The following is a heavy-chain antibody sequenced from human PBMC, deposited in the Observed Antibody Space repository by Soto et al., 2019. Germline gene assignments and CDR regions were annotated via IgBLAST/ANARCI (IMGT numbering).Heavy chain of an antibody. V-gene: IGHV1-2*02. J-gene: IGHJ6*02. CDR3: ARALRPDIVVVVAAPFDYYYGMDV. Sequence: ASVKVSCKASGYTLTGYYMHWVRQAPGQGLEWMGWINPNSGGTNYAQKFQGRVTMTRDTSISTAYMELSRLRSDDTAVYYCARALRPDIVVVVAAPFDYYYGMDVWGQGTTVTVSS. CDR2: INPNSGGT. D-gene: IGHD2-15*01. CDR1: GYTLTGYY.